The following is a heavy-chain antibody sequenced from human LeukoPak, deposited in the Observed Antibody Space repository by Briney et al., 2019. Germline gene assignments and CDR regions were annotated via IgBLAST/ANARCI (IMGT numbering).Heavy chain of an antibody. CDR1: GYTFTSYG. J-gene: IGHJ6*02. CDR3: ASNPDGIAAAGTPADI. Sequence: SVKVSFKASGYTFTSYGISWVRQAPGQGLEWMGGIIPIFGTANYAQKFQGRVTITADESTSTAYMELSSLRSEDTAVYYCASNPDGIAAAGTPADIWGQGTTVTVSS. D-gene: IGHD6-13*01. V-gene: IGHV1-69*13. CDR2: IIPIFGTA.